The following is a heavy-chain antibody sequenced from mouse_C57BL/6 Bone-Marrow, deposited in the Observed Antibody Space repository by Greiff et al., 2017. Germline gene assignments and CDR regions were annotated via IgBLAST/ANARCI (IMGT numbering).Heavy chain of an antibody. V-gene: IGHV10-1*01. D-gene: IGHD1-1*01. CDR2: IRSKSNNYAT. CDR1: GFSFNTYA. CDR3: VRGLRYLAY. Sequence: EVQLVESGGGLVQPKGSLKLSCAASGFSFNTYAMNWVRQAPGKGLEWVASIRSKSNNYATYYADSVKDRFTISRDDSESMLYLQMNNLKTEDTAMYYCVRGLRYLAYWGQGTLVTVSA. J-gene: IGHJ3*01.